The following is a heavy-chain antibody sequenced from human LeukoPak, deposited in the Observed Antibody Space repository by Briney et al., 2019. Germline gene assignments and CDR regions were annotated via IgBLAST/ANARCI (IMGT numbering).Heavy chain of an antibody. CDR1: GYSFTSYW. CDR3: ARHPMDDAFDI. Sequence: GESLKISCKGSGYSFTSYWISWVRQMPGKGLEWMGRIDPSDSYTNYSPSFQGHVTISADKSISTAYLQWSSPKASDTAMYHCARHPMDDAFDIWGQGTMVTVSS. CDR2: IDPSDSYT. J-gene: IGHJ3*02. V-gene: IGHV5-10-1*01.